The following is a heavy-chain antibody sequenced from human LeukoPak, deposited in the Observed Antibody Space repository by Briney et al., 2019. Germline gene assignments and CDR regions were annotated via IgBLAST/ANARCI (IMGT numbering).Heavy chain of an antibody. CDR1: GGSFSGYY. Sequence: SETLSLTCAVYGGSFSGYYWSWIRQPPGKGLEWIEEINHSGSTNYNPSLKSRVTISVDTSKNQFSLKLSSVTAADTAVYYCARGPPGIQLWYYFDYWGQGTLVTVSS. CDR3: ARGPPGIQLWYYFDY. CDR2: INHSGST. V-gene: IGHV4-34*01. J-gene: IGHJ4*02. D-gene: IGHD5-18*01.